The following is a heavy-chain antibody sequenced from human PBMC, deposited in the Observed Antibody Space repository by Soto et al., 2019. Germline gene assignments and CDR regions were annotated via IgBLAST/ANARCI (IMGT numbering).Heavy chain of an antibody. D-gene: IGHD1-7*01. CDR1: GFTFSSYS. V-gene: IGHV3-48*02. Sequence: GGSLRLSCAASGFTFSSYSMNWVRQAPGKGLEWVSYISSSSSTIYYADSAKGRFTISRDNAKNSLYLQMNSLRDEDTAVYYCARVDNWNSNFYYYYGMDVWGQGTTVTVSS. CDR3: ARVDNWNSNFYYYYGMDV. CDR2: ISSSSSTI. J-gene: IGHJ6*02.